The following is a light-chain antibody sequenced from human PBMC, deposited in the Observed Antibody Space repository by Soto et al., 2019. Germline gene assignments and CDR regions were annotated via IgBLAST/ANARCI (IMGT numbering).Light chain of an antibody. CDR1: QSLTTR. J-gene: IGKJ5*01. CDR3: QPYGGSPIT. Sequence: IVLTQSPGTLSVSPVEIVTLFCSASQSLTTRLACYQLKPGQAPRLLMSGASSRASGVPVRFSGSGSGTDFTLIMSRLAREDLALYYCQPYGGSPITFGLGTRL. V-gene: IGKV3-20*01. CDR2: GAS.